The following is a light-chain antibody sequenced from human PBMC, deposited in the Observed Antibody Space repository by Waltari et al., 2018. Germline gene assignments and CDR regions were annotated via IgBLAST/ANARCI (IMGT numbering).Light chain of an antibody. Sequence: DIQMTQSPSSVSASVGEIVTFTCRASQDNSSWLAWYQQKPGNAPKLLIYSASALQSWVPSRFSGSGSGTDFTLIINSLQPEDFATYYCQQGNSFPPTFGQGTKVEIK. J-gene: IGKJ1*01. V-gene: IGKV1-12*01. CDR1: QDNSSW. CDR3: QQGNSFPPT. CDR2: SAS.